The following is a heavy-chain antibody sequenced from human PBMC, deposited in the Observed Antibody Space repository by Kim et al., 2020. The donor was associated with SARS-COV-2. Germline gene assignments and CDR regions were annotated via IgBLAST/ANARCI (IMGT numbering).Heavy chain of an antibody. V-gene: IGHV3-48*03. D-gene: IGHD4-4*01. Sequence: IYYADPVKGRFTISRDNAKNSLFLQMNSLRAEDTAVYYCARGRSNLYTDYWGQGTLVTVSS. CDR2: I. CDR3: ARGRSNLYTDY. J-gene: IGHJ4*02.